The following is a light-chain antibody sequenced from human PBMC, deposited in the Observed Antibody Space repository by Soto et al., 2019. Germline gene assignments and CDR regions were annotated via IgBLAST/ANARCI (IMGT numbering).Light chain of an antibody. CDR2: WAS. CDR3: QQYYSTPLT. CDR1: QSVLYSSTNKNY. J-gene: IGKJ4*01. V-gene: IGKV4-1*01. Sequence: DIVMTQSPDSLAVSLGERATFNCKSSQSVLYSSTNKNYLAWYQQKPGQPPRLLIYWASTRQPGVPDRFSGTGSGTDFTLTISSLLAEDVAVYYCQQYYSTPLTFGGGTKVEIK.